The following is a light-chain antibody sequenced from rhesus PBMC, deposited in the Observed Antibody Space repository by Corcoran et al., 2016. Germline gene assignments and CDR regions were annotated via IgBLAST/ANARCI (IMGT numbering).Light chain of an antibody. CDR1: QNVGTY. V-gene: IGKV3-24*04. CDR2: GAF. CDR3: QQSSDLVS. J-gene: IGKJ4*01. Sequence: ETVVTQSPVTLALSPGERATLSCRTSQNVGTYLAWYQQKPGQAPSLLIDGAFRRATGIPDRFSGSGSGTDFTCTISSLEPEDVGVYFCQQSSDLVSFGGGTKVEIK.